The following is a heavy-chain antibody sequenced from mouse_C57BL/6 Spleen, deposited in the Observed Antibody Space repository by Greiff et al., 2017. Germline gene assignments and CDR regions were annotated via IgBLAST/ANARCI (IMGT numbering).Heavy chain of an antibody. CDR1: GFNIKDDY. Sequence: EVQLQQSGAELVRPGASVKMSCTASGFNIKDDYMHWVKQRPEQGLEWIGRFDPENGDTEYASKFQGKATITADTSSNTAYLQLSSLTSEDAAVYYCTTGGTYWGQGTLVTVSA. CDR2: FDPENGDT. D-gene: IGHD1-1*02. CDR3: TTGGTY. V-gene: IGHV14-4*01. J-gene: IGHJ3*01.